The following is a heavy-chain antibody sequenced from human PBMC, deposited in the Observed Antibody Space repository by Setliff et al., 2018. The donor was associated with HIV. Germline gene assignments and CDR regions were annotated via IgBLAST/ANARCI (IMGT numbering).Heavy chain of an antibody. J-gene: IGHJ6*03. V-gene: IGHV4-59*08. CDR1: GAPISSYY. Sequence: SETLSLTCKVSGAPISSYYWNWIRQPPGKGLEWIGYIYNSGYSNSKPSLKSRVTISLDTSKNRFSLKLSSVTAADTAVYYCARVGEGYSGDMDVWGKGTTVTVSS. CDR2: IYNSGYS. D-gene: IGHD5-12*01. CDR3: ARVGEGYSGDMDV.